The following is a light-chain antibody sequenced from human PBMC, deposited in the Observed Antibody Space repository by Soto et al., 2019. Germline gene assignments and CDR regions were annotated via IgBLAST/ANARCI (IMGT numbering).Light chain of an antibody. J-gene: IGLJ1*01. CDR3: QSYDSSLSGYV. Sequence: QSVLTQPPSVSDAPGQRVTISCTGSSSNIGAGYEAHWYQQVPGTAPKLLIYENNNRPSGVPDRFSGSKSGTSASLAITGLHAEAEAEYYCQSYDSSLSGYVFGTGTKLTVL. V-gene: IGLV1-40*01. CDR2: ENN. CDR1: SSNIGAGYE.